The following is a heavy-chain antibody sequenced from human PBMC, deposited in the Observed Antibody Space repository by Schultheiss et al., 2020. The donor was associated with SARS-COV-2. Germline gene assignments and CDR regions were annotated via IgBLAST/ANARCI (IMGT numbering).Heavy chain of an antibody. Sequence: GESLKISCKGSGYSFTSYWIGWVRQMPGKGLEWMGIIYPGDSDTRYSPSFQGQVTISADKSISTAYLQWSSLKASDTAMYYCARHQNVPSDYDFWSGYDAGFDPWGQGTLVTVSS. V-gene: IGHV5-51*01. J-gene: IGHJ5*02. CDR3: ARHQNVPSDYDFWSGYDAGFDP. D-gene: IGHD3-3*01. CDR1: GYSFTSYW. CDR2: IYPGDSDT.